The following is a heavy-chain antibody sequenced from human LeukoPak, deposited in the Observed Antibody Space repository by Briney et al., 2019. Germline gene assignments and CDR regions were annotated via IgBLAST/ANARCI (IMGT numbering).Heavy chain of an antibody. J-gene: IGHJ4*02. D-gene: IGHD3-22*01. CDR1: GYSFTSYW. CDR3: AIYYYDSSGYSTFDY. Sequence: GESLKISCKGSGYSFTSYWIGWVRQMPGKGLEWMGIIYPGDSDTRYSPSFQGQVTISADKSISTAYLQWSSLKASDTAMYYCAIYYYDSSGYSTFDYWGQGTLVTVSS. CDR2: IYPGDSDT. V-gene: IGHV5-51*01.